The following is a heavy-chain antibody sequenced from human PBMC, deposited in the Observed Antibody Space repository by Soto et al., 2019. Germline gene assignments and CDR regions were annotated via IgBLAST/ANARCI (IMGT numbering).Heavy chain of an antibody. CDR1: GFTFGDYA. Sequence: GGSLRLSCTASGFTFGDYAMSWFRQAPGKGLEWVGFIRSKAYGGTTEYAASVKGRFTISRDDSKSIAYLQMNSLKTEDTAVYYCTRAHSNYCYYMDVWGKGITFTVSS. J-gene: IGHJ6*03. CDR2: IRSKAYGGTT. CDR3: TRAHSNYCYYMDV. D-gene: IGHD4-4*01. V-gene: IGHV3-49*03.